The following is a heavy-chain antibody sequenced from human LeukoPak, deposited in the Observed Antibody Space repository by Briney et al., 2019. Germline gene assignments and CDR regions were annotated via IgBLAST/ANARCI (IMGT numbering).Heavy chain of an antibody. D-gene: IGHD3-16*01. Sequence: PGGSLRLSCAASGFTFSSDSMNWVRQAPGKGLEWVSGVSGTGENIYYGDSVKGRFTISRDNSRNTLYLQMNSLRAEDTALYYCAKVKGEHAAFDIWGQGTMVTVSS. CDR2: VSGTGENI. CDR3: AKVKGEHAAFDI. CDR1: GFTFSSDS. J-gene: IGHJ3*02. V-gene: IGHV3-23*01.